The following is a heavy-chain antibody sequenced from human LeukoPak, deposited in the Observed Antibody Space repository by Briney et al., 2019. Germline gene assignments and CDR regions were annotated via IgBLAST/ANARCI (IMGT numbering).Heavy chain of an antibody. CDR2: ISRCATYL. V-gene: IGHV3-21*01. CDR1: GFTFSGYS. D-gene: IGHD6-19*01. J-gene: IGHJ3*02. Sequence: PGGSLRLSCAGSGFTFSGYSMNWVGQAPGKGLEWVSSISRCATYLYYADSLQGRFTVSRDDAKSSLYLQMNCLSTEDTAVYYCARHVYSSGWGAFDIWGQGTMVTVSS. CDR3: ARHVYSSGWGAFDI.